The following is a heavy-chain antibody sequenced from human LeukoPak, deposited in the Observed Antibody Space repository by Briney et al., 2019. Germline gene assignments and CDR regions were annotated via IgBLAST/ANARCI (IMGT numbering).Heavy chain of an antibody. CDR2: IYYRGST. Sequence: SETLSLTCTVSGGSISSSSYYWGWIRQPPGKGLEWIGSIYYRGSTYYNPSLKSRVTISVDTSKNQFSLKLSSVTAADTAVYYCARDPRPYCSSTSCYEANWGQGTLVTVSS. V-gene: IGHV4-39*07. CDR1: GGSISSSSYY. CDR3: ARDPRPYCSSTSCYEAN. J-gene: IGHJ4*02. D-gene: IGHD2-2*01.